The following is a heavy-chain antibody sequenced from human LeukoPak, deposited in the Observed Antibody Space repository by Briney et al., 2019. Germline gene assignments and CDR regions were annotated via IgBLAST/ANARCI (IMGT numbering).Heavy chain of an antibody. CDR3: VKDYLGARGYSAYHYYYYYSMDV. V-gene: IGHV3-30*18. CDR1: GFTFSSYG. J-gene: IGHJ6*03. CDR2: ISYDGSNK. Sequence: GRSLRLSCAASGFTFSSYGMHWVRQAPGKGLEWVAVISYDGSNKYYADSVKGRFTISRDNSKNTLYQQMNSLRSEDTASYFCVKDYLGARGYSAYHYYYYYSMDVWGKGTTVTVSS. D-gene: IGHD5-12*01.